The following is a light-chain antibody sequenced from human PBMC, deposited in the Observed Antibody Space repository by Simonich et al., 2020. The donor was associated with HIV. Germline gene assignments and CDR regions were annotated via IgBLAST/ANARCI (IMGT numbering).Light chain of an antibody. V-gene: IGLV8-61*01. Sequence: QTVVTQEPSFSVSPGGTVTLTCDLSSGSVSTSYYPSWYQQTPGQAPPTLTYSTNTRSSGVPDRFSGSILGNKAALTITGAQADDESDYYCVLYMGSGISVFGGGTKLTVL. CDR3: VLYMGSGISV. J-gene: IGLJ3*02. CDR2: STN. CDR1: SGSVSTSYY.